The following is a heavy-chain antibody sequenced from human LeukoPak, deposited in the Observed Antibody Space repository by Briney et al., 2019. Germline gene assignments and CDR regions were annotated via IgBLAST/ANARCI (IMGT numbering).Heavy chain of an antibody. D-gene: IGHD3-22*01. J-gene: IGHJ4*02. CDR2: ISNDGVYT. CDR1: GFTFRKYA. V-gene: IGHV3-23*01. CDR3: AKGSSGGRPYYFDY. Sequence: PGGSLRLSCVASGFTFRKYAMSWVSQSPGKGLEWISAISNDGVYTFHADSVKGRLTISRDNSKNTLYLQMDSLRAEDTAIYYCAKGSSGGRPYYFDYWGQGTLVTVSS.